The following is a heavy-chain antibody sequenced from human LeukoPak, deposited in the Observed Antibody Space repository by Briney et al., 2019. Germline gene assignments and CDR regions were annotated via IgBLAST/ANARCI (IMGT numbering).Heavy chain of an antibody. J-gene: IGHJ6*03. Sequence: GGSLRLSCAASGFTFSSYWMSWVRQAPGKGLEWVANIKQDGSEKYYVDSVKGRFIISRDNAENSVYLHMNSLRAEDTAVYYCARDVRNRVGLNYYHQYMDVWGIGTTVTVSS. CDR3: ARDVRNRVGLNYYHQYMDV. V-gene: IGHV3-7*01. CDR1: GFTFSSYW. CDR2: IKQDGSEK. D-gene: IGHD1-26*01.